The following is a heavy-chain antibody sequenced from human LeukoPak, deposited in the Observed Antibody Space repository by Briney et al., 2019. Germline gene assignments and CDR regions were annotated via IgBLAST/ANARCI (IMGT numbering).Heavy chain of an antibody. CDR3: VKEKNADLAGEAFYGGTPFDY. V-gene: IGHV3-48*03. J-gene: IGHJ4*02. D-gene: IGHD3-10*01. CDR2: ISGDSRNI. Sequence: GRSLRLSCLASGFTFNNVEMNWIRQAPGKGLEWVASISGDSRNIYYAESAKGRFTISRDNARNSLYLQMSSLRAEDTAIYYCVKEKNADLAGEAFYGGTPFDYWGQGTLVTVSS. CDR1: GFTFNNVE.